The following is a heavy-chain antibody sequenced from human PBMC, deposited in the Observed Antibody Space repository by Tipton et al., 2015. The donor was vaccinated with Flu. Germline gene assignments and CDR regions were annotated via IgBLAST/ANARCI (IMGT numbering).Heavy chain of an antibody. CDR1: GLTLSSYD. Sequence: SLRLSCAASGLTLSSYDMSWVRQAPRKGLEWVSAIGDNGGSTYADSVKGRFTISRDNSKNTLYLQMNSLRVEDTAVYYCAKSRGGWSFDLWGRGTLVTVSS. D-gene: IGHD3-16*01. J-gene: IGHJ2*01. CDR2: IGDNGGST. CDR3: AKSRGGWSFDL. V-gene: IGHV3-23*01.